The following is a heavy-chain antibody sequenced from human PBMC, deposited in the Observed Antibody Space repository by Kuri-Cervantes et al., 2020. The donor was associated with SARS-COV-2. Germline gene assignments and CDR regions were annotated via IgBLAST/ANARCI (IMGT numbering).Heavy chain of an antibody. CDR3: ARGSQYYYDSSGYYYVY. D-gene: IGHD3-22*01. V-gene: IGHV4-34*01. J-gene: IGHJ4*02. Sequence: SETLSLTCAVYGGSFSGYYWSWIRQPPGKGLEWIGEINHSGSTNYNPSLKSRVTISVDTSKNQFSLKLSSVTAADTAVYYCARGSQYYYDSSGYYYVYWGQGTLVTVSS. CDR2: INHSGST. CDR1: GGSFSGYY.